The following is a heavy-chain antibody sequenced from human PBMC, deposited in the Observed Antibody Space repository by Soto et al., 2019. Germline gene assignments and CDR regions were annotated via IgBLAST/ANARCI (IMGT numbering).Heavy chain of an antibody. J-gene: IGHJ4*02. CDR1: GFTFSSYA. Sequence: EVQLLESGGGLVQPGGSLRLSCAVSGFTFSSYAMSWVRQAPGKGMEWVAAISGRGGSTYYADSVKGRFTISRDNSKNTLYLQMNSLRADDAAVYYCAKDLLGSNADYFDYWGQGTLVTVSS. CDR2: ISGRGGST. D-gene: IGHD2-15*01. V-gene: IGHV3-23*01. CDR3: AKDLLGSNADYFDY.